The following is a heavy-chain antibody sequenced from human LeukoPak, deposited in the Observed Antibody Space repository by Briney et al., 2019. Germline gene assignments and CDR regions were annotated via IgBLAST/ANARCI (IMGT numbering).Heavy chain of an antibody. D-gene: IGHD6-25*01. CDR3: ARDLGIVAATRWFDP. CDR1: GYTFTGYY. J-gene: IGHJ5*02. V-gene: IGHV7-4-1*02. Sequence: ASVKVSCKASGYTFTGYYMHWVRQAPGQGLEWMGWINTNTGNPTYAQGFTGRFVFSLDTSVSTAYLQISSLKAEDTAVYYCARDLGIVAATRWFDPWGQGTLVTVSS. CDR2: INTNTGNP.